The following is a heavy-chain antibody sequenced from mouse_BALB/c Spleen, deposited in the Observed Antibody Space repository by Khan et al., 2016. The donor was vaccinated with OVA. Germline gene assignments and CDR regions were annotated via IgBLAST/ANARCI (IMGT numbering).Heavy chain of an antibody. D-gene: IGHD2-10*01. V-gene: IGHV2-6-1*01. CDR2: MWSDGST. CDR1: GFSLTNYG. J-gene: IGHJ4*01. CDR3: ARQPYYHYNVMDY. Sequence: QVQLKQSGPGLVAPSQSLSITCTISGFSLTNYGIHWVRQPPGKGLEWLALMWSDGSTTYNSALKSRLTISKDKSKSQVFLKMNSHQTDDTAMYFCARQPYYHYNVMDYWGQGTSVTVSS.